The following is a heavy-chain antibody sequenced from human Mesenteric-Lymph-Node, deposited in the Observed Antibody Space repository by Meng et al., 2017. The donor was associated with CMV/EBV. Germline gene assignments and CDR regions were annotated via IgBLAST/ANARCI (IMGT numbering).Heavy chain of an antibody. V-gene: IGHV3-33*01. D-gene: IGHD3-3*01. Sequence: GESLKISCVASEFSFNIYAMHWVRQAPGKGLEWVAVVWADGSNAFYADSVKGRFTISRDNSKNTLFLHMERLRVEDTAVYHCARAGGIYDSPDVWGQGTTVTVSS. CDR2: VWADGSNA. J-gene: IGHJ6*02. CDR3: ARAGGIYDSPDV. CDR1: EFSFNIYA.